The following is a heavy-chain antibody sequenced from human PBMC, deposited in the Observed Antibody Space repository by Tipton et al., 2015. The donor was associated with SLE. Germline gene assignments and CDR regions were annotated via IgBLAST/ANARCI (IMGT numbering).Heavy chain of an antibody. J-gene: IGHJ4*02. CDR2: IYYSGST. Sequence: TLSLTCVVSDYSISSTYYWGWIRQPPGKGLEWIGHIYYSGSTYYIPSLKSRITISVDTSKNQFSLRLGSVTAADTAVYYCARIFYDGSGSPLDYWGQGTLVTVSS. V-gene: IGHV4-28*01. CDR1: DYSISSTYY. D-gene: IGHD3-10*01. CDR3: ARIFYDGSGSPLDY.